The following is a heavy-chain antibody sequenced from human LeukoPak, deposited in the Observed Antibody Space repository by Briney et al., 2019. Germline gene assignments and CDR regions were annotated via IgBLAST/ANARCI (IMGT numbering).Heavy chain of an antibody. CDR1: GFTFSSYG. CDR2: ISYDGSNK. J-gene: IGHJ3*02. Sequence: GGSLRLSCAASGFTFSSYGMHWVRQAPGKGLEWVAVISYDGSNKYYADSVKGRFTISRDNSKNTLYLQMNSLRAEDTSVYYCAREVGSGSYLAHVFDIWGQGTMVTVSS. D-gene: IGHD1-26*01. V-gene: IGHV3-30*03. CDR3: AREVGSGSYLAHVFDI.